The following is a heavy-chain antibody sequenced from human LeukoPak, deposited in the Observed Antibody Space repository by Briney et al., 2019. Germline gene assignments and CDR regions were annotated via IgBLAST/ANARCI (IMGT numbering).Heavy chain of an antibody. D-gene: IGHD6-19*01. CDR2: IYHSGST. V-gene: IGHV4-38-2*01. J-gene: IGHJ4*02. CDR1: SYSISSGYY. CDR3: ASRSGWSYFDY. Sequence: SETLSLTCAVSSYSISSGYYWGWIRQPPGKGLEWIGSIYHSGSTYYNPSLKSRVTISVDTSKNQFSLKLSSVTAADTAVYYCASRSGWSYFDYWGQGTLVTVSS.